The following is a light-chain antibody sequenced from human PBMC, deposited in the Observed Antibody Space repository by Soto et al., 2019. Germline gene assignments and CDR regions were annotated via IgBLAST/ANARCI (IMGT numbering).Light chain of an antibody. CDR3: QQVNSFPST. CDR1: QSISSW. J-gene: IGKJ5*01. V-gene: IGKV1-5*01. CDR2: DAS. Sequence: DIQMTQSPSTLSASVGDRVTLTCRASQSISSWLAWYQQKPGKAPKVLIFDASSLESGVPSRFSGSGSATEFTLTISSLQPDDFATYYCQQVNSFPSTFGQGTRLETK.